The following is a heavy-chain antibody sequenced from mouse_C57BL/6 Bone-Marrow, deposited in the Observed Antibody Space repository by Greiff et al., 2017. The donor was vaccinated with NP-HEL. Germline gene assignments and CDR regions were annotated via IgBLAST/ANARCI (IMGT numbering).Heavy chain of an antibody. CDR2: ISNGGGST. Sequence: EVQLVESGGGLVQPGGSLKLSCAASGFTFSDYYMYWVRQTPEKRLEWVAYISNGGGSTYYPDTVKGRFTISRDNAKNTLYLQMSRRKSEDTAMYYCARRGTTGGDYYAMDYWGQGTSVTVSS. D-gene: IGHD1-1*01. J-gene: IGHJ4*01. CDR3: ARRGTTGGDYYAMDY. V-gene: IGHV5-12*01. CDR1: GFTFSDYY.